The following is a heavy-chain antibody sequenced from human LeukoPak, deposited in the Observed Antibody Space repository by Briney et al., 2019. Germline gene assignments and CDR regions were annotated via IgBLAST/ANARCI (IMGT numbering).Heavy chain of an antibody. Sequence: GGSLRLSCAASGFTFSDYYMSWIRQAPGKGLEWVSYISRRGSTIYCAVSVKGRLTNSRDNAKNSLYLQMNRLRAEDTAVYYCARVRGSKWGKFDYWGQGTLVNVSS. CDR1: GFTFSDYY. D-gene: IGHD3-16*01. CDR3: ARVRGSKWGKFDY. CDR2: ISRRGSTI. J-gene: IGHJ4*02. V-gene: IGHV3-11*01.